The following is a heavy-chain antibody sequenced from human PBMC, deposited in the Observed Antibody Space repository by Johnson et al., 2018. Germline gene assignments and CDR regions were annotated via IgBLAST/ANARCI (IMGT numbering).Heavy chain of an antibody. CDR1: GFTFSSYS. Sequence: VQLVESGGGLVKPGGSLRLSCAASGFTFSSYSMHWVRQAPGKGLEWVSSISSSSSYIYYADSVKGRFTISRDNAKNSLYLQRNGLRAEETAVYYCARGGGGRDLWSGASYYYMDVGGKGTTVTVSS. D-gene: IGHD3-3*01. CDR3: ARGGGGRDLWSGASYYYMDV. J-gene: IGHJ6*03. V-gene: IGHV3-21*01. CDR2: ISSSSSYI.